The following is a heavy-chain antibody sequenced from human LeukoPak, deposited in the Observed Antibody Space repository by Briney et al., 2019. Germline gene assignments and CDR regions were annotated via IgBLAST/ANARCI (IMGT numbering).Heavy chain of an antibody. Sequence: PSETLSLTCAVYGGSFSGYYWSWIRQPPGKGLEWIGEINHSGSTNYNPSLKSRVTISVDTSKNQFSLKLSSVTAADTAVYYCASLYSYGLFDPWGQGTLVTVSS. V-gene: IGHV4-34*01. J-gene: IGHJ5*02. CDR3: ASLYSYGLFDP. CDR1: GGSFSGYY. D-gene: IGHD5-18*01. CDR2: INHSGST.